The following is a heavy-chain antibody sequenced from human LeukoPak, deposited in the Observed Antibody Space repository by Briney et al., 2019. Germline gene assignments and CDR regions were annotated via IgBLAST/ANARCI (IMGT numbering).Heavy chain of an antibody. D-gene: IGHD3-10*01. V-gene: IGHV4-59*08. J-gene: IGHJ3*02. CDR1: GGSISSYY. CDR3: ARLLWFGESQDAFDI. CDR2: IYYSGST. Sequence: SETLSLTCTVSGGSISSYYWSWIRQPPGKGLEWIGYIYYSGSTNYNPSLKGRVTISVDTSKNQFSLKLSSVTAADTAVYYCARLLWFGESQDAFDIWGQGTMVTVSS.